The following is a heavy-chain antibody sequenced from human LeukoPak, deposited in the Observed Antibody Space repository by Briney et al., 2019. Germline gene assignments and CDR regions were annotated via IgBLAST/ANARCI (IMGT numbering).Heavy chain of an antibody. D-gene: IGHD1-26*01. J-gene: IGHJ3*02. CDR2: ISSNGDST. CDR1: GFTFSSYA. CDR3: ARERHIVGAKRAFDI. V-gene: IGHV3-64*01. Sequence: GGSLRLSCAASGFTFSSYAMHWVRQTPGKGLEYVSAISSNGDSTYYANSVKGRLTISRDNSKNTLYLQLGSLRAEDMAVYYCARERHIVGAKRAFDIWGQGTMVTVSS.